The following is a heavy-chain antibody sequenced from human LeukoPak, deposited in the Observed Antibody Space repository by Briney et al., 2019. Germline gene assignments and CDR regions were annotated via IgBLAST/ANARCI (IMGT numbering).Heavy chain of an antibody. CDR3: ARLDRWFDP. D-gene: IGHD1-14*01. Sequence: SETLSLTCAVSGYSISSGCYWGWIRQPPGKGLEWIGSIYHSGSTYYNPSLKSRVTISVDTSKNQFSLKLSSVTAADTAVYYCARLDRWFDPWGQGTLVTVSS. J-gene: IGHJ5*02. CDR2: IYHSGST. CDR1: GYSISSGCY. V-gene: IGHV4-38-2*01.